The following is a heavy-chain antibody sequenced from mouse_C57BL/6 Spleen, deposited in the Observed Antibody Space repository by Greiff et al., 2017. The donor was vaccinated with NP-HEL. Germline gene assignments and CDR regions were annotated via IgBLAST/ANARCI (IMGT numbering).Heavy chain of an antibody. CDR3: ARAGGSSYWYFDV. J-gene: IGHJ1*03. Sequence: QVQLQQSGAELVKPGASVKISCKASGYAFRSYWMNWVKQRPGKGLEWIGQIYPGDGDTNYNGKFKGKATLTADKSSSTAYMQLSSLTSEDSAVYFCARAGGSSYWYFDVWGTGTTVTVSS. CDR1: GYAFRSYW. D-gene: IGHD1-1*01. V-gene: IGHV1-80*01. CDR2: IYPGDGDT.